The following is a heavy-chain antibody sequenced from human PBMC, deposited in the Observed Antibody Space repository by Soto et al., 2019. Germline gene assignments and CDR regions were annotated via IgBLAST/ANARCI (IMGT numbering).Heavy chain of an antibody. D-gene: IGHD2-15*01. J-gene: IGHJ4*02. Sequence: PGGSLRLSCVASGFSFSNYGMHWVRQAPGKGLEWVALISYDGSKKYYADSVKGRFTISRDNTKNSLSLQMNSLGAEDTAIYYCARIEGDCSGGSCYSGGFDYRGQGALVTVSS. V-gene: IGHV3-30*03. CDR1: GFSFSNYG. CDR3: ARIEGDCSGGSCYSGGFDY. CDR2: ISYDGSKK.